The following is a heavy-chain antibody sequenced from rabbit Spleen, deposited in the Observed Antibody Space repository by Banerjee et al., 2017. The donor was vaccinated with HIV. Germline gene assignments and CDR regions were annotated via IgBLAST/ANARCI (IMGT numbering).Heavy chain of an antibody. D-gene: IGHD8-1*01. J-gene: IGHJ6*01. Sequence: QEQLVESGGDLVKPGASLTLTCTASGFSFSNNYYMCWVRQAPGKGLEWIACIDAGSSGFTYFASWAKGRFTISKTSSTTVTLQMTSLTVADTATYFCARDTGSSFSSYGMDLWGQGTLVTVS. V-gene: IGHV1S45*01. CDR1: GFSFSNNYY. CDR2: IDAGSSGFT. CDR3: ARDTGSSFSSYGMDL.